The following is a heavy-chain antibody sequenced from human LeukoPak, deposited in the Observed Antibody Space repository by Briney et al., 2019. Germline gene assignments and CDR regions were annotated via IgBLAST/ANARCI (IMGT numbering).Heavy chain of an antibody. D-gene: IGHD5-18*01. CDR1: GGSFSGYY. Sequence: KPSETLSLTWAVYGGSFSGYYWSWIRQPPGKGLEWIGEINHSGSTNYNPSLKSRVTISVDTSKNQFSLKLSSVTAADTAVYYCARGGYSYGDFDYWGQGTLVTVSS. V-gene: IGHV4-34*01. J-gene: IGHJ4*02. CDR2: INHSGST. CDR3: ARGGYSYGDFDY.